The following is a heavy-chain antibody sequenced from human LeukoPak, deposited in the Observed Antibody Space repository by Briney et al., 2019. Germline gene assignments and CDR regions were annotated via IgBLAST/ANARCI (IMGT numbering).Heavy chain of an antibody. CDR1: GYTFTSYY. CDR3: ARETNDFWSGYNY. Sequence: ASVTVSCTASGYTFTSYYMHWVRQAPGQGLEWMGIINPSGGSTSYAQKFQGRVTMTRDTSTSTVYMELSSLRSEDTAVYYCARETNDFWSGYNYWGQGTLVTVSS. D-gene: IGHD3-3*01. J-gene: IGHJ4*02. V-gene: IGHV1-46*01. CDR2: INPSGGST.